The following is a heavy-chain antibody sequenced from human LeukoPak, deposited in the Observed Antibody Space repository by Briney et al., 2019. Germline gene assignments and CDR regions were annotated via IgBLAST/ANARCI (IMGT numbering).Heavy chain of an antibody. J-gene: IGHJ4*02. V-gene: IGHV3-33*08. Sequence: PGRSLRLSCAASGFTFDDYAMHWVRQAPGKGLEWVAVIWYDGSNKYYADSVKGRFTISRDNSKNTLYLQMNSLRAEDTAVYYCARDHGTTVVTPSFDYWGQGTLVTVSS. CDR2: IWYDGSNK. D-gene: IGHD4-23*01. CDR1: GFTFDDYA. CDR3: ARDHGTTVVTPSFDY.